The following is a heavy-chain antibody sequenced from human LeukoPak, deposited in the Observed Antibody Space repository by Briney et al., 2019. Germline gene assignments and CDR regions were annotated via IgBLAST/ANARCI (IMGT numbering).Heavy chain of an antibody. CDR3: ANDVRVGEYYGSGTYFDC. V-gene: IGHV3-23*01. CDR2: ISGSGGST. Sequence: AGGSLRLSCAASEFSFSNYAISWVRQAPGKGLKWVSLISGSGGSTYYADSVKGRFTISRDNSKNTLYLQMDSLRAEDTAVYYCANDVRVGEYYGSGTYFDCWGQGTLATVSS. D-gene: IGHD3-10*01. CDR1: EFSFSNYA. J-gene: IGHJ4*02.